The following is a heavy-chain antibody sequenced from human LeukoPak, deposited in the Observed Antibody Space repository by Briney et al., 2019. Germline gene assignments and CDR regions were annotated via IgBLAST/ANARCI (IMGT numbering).Heavy chain of an antibody. V-gene: IGHV3-23*01. CDR3: AKHSGSYPVPGMDV. Sequence: GGSLRLSCAASGSTFRSYGMSWVRQAPGKGLEWVSAITGSGGSIFYADSAKGRFTIARDNSNNTLYLQMNSLRAEDTAVYYCAKHSGSYPVPGMDVWGQGTTVTVSS. CDR1: GSTFRSYG. D-gene: IGHD1-26*01. CDR2: ITGSGGSI. J-gene: IGHJ6*02.